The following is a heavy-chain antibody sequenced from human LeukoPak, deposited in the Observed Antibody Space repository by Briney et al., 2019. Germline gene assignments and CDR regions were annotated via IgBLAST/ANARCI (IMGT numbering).Heavy chain of an antibody. Sequence: GGSLRLSCAASGFTVSSNYMSWVRQAPGKGLEWVSVIYSGGSTYYADSVKGRLTISRDNSKNTLYLQMNSLRAEDTAVYYCASAIVGATIFDYWGQGTLVTVSS. D-gene: IGHD1-26*01. V-gene: IGHV3-66*02. CDR3: ASAIVGATIFDY. CDR2: IYSGGST. CDR1: GFTVSSNY. J-gene: IGHJ4*02.